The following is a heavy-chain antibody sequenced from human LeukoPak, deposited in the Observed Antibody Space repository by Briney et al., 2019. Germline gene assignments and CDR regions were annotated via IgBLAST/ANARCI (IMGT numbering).Heavy chain of an antibody. Sequence: PSETLSLTCTVSGASISSSGYYWGWIRQPPGKGLEWIGSIYYSGSTYYSPSLKSRVTISVDTSKNQFSLTLSSVTAADTAVYYCARHRSEHIVVVTATHFDYWGQGTLVTVSS. D-gene: IGHD2-21*02. J-gene: IGHJ4*02. CDR3: ARHRSEHIVVVTATHFDY. CDR2: IYYSGST. V-gene: IGHV4-39*01. CDR1: GASISSSGYY.